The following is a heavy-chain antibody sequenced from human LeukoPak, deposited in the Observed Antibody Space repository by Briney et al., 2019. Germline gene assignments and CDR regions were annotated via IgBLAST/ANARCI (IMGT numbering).Heavy chain of an antibody. CDR1: GGSISSYY. CDR2: IYYSGST. Sequence: PSETLSLTCTVSGGSISSYYWSWIRQPAGKGLEWIGSIYYSGSTYYNPSLKSRVTISVDTSKNQFSLKLSSVTAADTAVYYCARRLELRARAFDIWGQGTMVTVSS. V-gene: IGHV4-59*05. D-gene: IGHD1-7*01. CDR3: ARRLELRARAFDI. J-gene: IGHJ3*02.